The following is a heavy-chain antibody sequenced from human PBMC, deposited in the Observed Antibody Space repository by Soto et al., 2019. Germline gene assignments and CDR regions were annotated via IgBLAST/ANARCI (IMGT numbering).Heavy chain of an antibody. CDR1: GYSISSSNW. CDR2: IYYSGTT. V-gene: IGHV4-28*01. D-gene: IGHD1-26*01. CDR3: ARREIQGPIDY. J-gene: IGHJ4*02. Sequence: QVQLQESGPGLVKPSDTLSLTCAVSGYSISSSNWWGWIRQPPGKGLESIGYIYYSGTTYYNPSLNSRVTMSVDTSKNQFSLKLTSVTAVDTAVYYCARREIQGPIDYWGQGTLVTVSS.